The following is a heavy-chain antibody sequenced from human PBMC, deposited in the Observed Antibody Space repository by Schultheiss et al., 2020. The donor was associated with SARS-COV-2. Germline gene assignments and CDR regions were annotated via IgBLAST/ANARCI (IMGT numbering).Heavy chain of an antibody. CDR3: TTDQSIVVVPAAIKYYFDY. V-gene: IGHV3-49*03. CDR2: IRSKAYGGTT. D-gene: IGHD2-2*02. J-gene: IGHJ4*02. Sequence: GGSLRLSCTASGFTFGDYAMSWFRQAPGKGLEWVGFIRSKAYGGTTEYAASVKGRFTISRDDSKSIAYLQMNSLKTEDTAVYYCTTDQSIVVVPAAIKYYFDYWGQGTLVTVSS. CDR1: GFTFGDYA.